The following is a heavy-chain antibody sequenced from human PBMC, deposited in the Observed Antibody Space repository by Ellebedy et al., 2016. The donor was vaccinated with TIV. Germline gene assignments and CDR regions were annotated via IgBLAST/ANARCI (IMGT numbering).Heavy chain of an antibody. D-gene: IGHD3-22*01. CDR1: GFTFSSYS. CDR3: ARDLAYDSSGYYLDY. CDR2: ISSSSSYT. Sequence: GESLKISXAASGFTFSSYSMNWIRQAPGKGLEWVSYISSSSSYTNYADSVKGRFTISRDNAKNSLYLQMNSLRAEDTAVYYCARDLAYDSSGYYLDYWGQGTLVTVSS. V-gene: IGHV3-21*05. J-gene: IGHJ4*02.